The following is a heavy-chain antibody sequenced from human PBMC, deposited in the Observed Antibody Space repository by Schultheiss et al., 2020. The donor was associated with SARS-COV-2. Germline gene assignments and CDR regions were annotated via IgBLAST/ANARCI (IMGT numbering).Heavy chain of an antibody. Sequence: SETLSLTCAVSGGSISSSNWWSWVRQPPGKGLEWIGEIYHSGSTNYNPSLKSRVTISVDKSKNQFSLKLSSVTAADTAVYYCASAYSSSWYLKGMDVWGQGTTVTVSS. D-gene: IGHD6-13*01. J-gene: IGHJ6*02. CDR2: IYHSGST. CDR3: ASAYSSSWYLKGMDV. CDR1: GGSISSSNW. V-gene: IGHV4-4*02.